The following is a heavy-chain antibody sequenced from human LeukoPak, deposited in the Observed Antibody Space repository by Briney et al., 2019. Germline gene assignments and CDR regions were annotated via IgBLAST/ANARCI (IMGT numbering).Heavy chain of an antibody. D-gene: IGHD4-17*01. Sequence: PGGSLRLSCAASGFTVSGNYMSWVRQAPGKGLEWVSVIYSGGSTYYAGSVKGRFTISRDNSKNTLYLQMNSLRAEDTAVYYCAKDPTDGDYDYWGQGTLVTVSS. V-gene: IGHV3-66*01. CDR3: AKDPTDGDYDY. J-gene: IGHJ4*02. CDR1: GFTVSGNY. CDR2: IYSGGST.